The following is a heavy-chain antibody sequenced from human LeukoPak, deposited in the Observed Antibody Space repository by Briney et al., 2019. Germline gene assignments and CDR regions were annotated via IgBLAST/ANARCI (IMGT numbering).Heavy chain of an antibody. D-gene: IGHD2-2*01. CDR3: ARDGRAIVVVPAAIPAFDI. CDR1: GGSISSGDYY. J-gene: IGHJ3*02. Sequence: SQTLSLTCTVSGGSISSGDYYWSWIRQPPGKGLEWIGYIYYSGSTYYNPSPKSRVTISVDTSKNQFSLKLSSVTAADTAVYYCARDGRAIVVVPAAIPAFDIWGQGTMVTVSS. V-gene: IGHV4-30-4*08. CDR2: IYYSGST.